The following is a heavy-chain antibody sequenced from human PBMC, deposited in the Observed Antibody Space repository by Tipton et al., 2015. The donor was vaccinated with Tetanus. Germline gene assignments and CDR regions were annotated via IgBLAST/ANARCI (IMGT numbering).Heavy chain of an antibody. CDR3: ARGGNYNYQYGLGV. V-gene: IGHV3-11*01. Sequence: SLRLSCAASGFTFSDYYMSWIRQAPGKGLEWISYISNSGSTIYNADSVKGRFTISRDNAKNSLHLQLNSLRAEDTAIYYCARGGNYNYQYGLGVWGQGTPVTVSS. CDR2: ISNSGSTI. J-gene: IGHJ6*02. CDR1: GFTFSDYY.